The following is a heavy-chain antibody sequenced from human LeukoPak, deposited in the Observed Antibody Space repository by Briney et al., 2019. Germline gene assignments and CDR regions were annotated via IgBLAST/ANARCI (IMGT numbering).Heavy chain of an antibody. J-gene: IGHJ4*02. CDR1: GFSLTSSGVS. D-gene: IGHD3-22*01. CDR2: IYWDDDK. CDR3: AHGFNYYDSHPIVPFDF. Sequence: SGPTLVNPTQTLTLTCTFSGFSLTSSGVSVAWIRQPPGKALEWLALIYWDDDKHYSPSLKSRLTITKDTYKNQVVLTMTNMDPVDTATYYCAHGFNYYDSHPIVPFDFWGQGTLVTVSS. V-gene: IGHV2-5*02.